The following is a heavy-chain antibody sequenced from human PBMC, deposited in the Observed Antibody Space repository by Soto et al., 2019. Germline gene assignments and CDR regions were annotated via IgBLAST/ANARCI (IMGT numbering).Heavy chain of an antibody. Sequence: QVQLVQSGAEVKKPGASVKVSCRASGYTFTNFGVTWVRRAPGQGLEWMGWISAYTDTPDYAQKFQGRVTMTIDTPTCTAYMDLRSLTSDDTAVYYCARVIPGVEAWFDPWCQGTLFTVSS. V-gene: IGHV1-18*01. CDR3: ARVIPGVEAWFDP. CDR1: GYTFTNFG. J-gene: IGHJ5*02. CDR2: ISAYTDTP. D-gene: IGHD2-2*01.